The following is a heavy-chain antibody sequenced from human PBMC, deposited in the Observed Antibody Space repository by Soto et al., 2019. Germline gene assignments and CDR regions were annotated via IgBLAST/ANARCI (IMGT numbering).Heavy chain of an antibody. Sequence: ASVKVSCKASGYTFTSYAMHWVRQAPGQRLEWMGWINAGNGNTKYSQKFQGRVTITRDTSASTAYMELSSLRSEDTAVYYCARRGGAAAGRNWFDPWGQGTLVTVSS. J-gene: IGHJ5*02. CDR3: ARRGGAAAGRNWFDP. CDR2: INAGNGNT. CDR1: GYTFTSYA. D-gene: IGHD6-13*01. V-gene: IGHV1-3*01.